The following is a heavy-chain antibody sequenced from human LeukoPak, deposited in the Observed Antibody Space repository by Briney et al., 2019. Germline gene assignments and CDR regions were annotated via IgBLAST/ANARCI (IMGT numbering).Heavy chain of an antibody. J-gene: IGHJ4*02. V-gene: IGHV4-59*01. CDR3: ARGFRYGPPDY. Sequence: SETLSLTCTVSGGSTSSDYWNWIRQPPGKGLEWIGYIYYSGSPNYNPSLKSRVTISVDTSKNQFSLKLSSVTAADTAMYYCARGFRYGPPDYWGQGTLVTVPS. CDR2: IYYSGSP. CDR1: GGSTSSDY. D-gene: IGHD3-9*01.